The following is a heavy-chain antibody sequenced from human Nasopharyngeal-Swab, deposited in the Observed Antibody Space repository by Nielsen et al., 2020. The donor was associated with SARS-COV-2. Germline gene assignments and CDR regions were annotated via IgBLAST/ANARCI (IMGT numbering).Heavy chain of an antibody. V-gene: IGHV3-9*01. J-gene: IGHJ3*02. D-gene: IGHD3-10*01. CDR2: ISWNSGSI. CDR3: AKDTGHYYGSGLHDAFDI. CDR1: GFTFDDYA. Sequence: SLKISCAASGFTFDDYAMHWVRQAPGKGLEWVSGISWNSGSIGYADSVKGRFTISRDNAKNSLYLQMNSLRAEDTALYYCAKDTGHYYGSGLHDAFDIWGQGTMVT.